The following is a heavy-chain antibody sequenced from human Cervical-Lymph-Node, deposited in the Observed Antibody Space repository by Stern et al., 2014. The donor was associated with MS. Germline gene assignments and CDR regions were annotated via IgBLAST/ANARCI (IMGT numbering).Heavy chain of an antibody. CDR1: GYTFSNAF. D-gene: IGHD6-19*01. V-gene: IGHV1-46*04. Sequence: VQLVQSGAEVVKPGASVRVSCEASGYTFSNAFMHWVRQDPGHGLEWMGILSPWDGRTTYAQTLQDRVTMTRDTSTSTVYMELSSLRSEDTAVYYCARGLIGANGWYSVDHWGQGTLVTVSS. CDR2: LSPWDGRT. J-gene: IGHJ4*02. CDR3: ARGLIGANGWYSVDH.